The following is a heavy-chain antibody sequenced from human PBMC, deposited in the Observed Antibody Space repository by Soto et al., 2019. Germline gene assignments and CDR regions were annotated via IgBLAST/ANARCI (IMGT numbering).Heavy chain of an antibody. D-gene: IGHD2-21*01. V-gene: IGHV4-34*01. CDR3: ARGGFTQGGDNNWFDP. CDR2: INHSGST. J-gene: IGHJ5*02. CDR1: GGSFSGYY. Sequence: QVQLQQWGAGLLKPSETLSLTCAVYGGSFSGYYWSWIRQPPGKGLEWIGEINHSGSTNYNPSLKSRVTLSVDTSKNQFSLKRSSVTAADTAVYYCARGGFTQGGDNNWFDPWGQGTLVTVSS.